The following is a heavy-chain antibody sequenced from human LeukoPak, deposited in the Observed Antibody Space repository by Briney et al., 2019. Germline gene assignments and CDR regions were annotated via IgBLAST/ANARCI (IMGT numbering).Heavy chain of an antibody. CDR3: TTGVGATYFAFDI. J-gene: IGHJ3*02. CDR1: GFTFSNAW. CDR2: IKGKTDGGTT. D-gene: IGHD1-26*01. Sequence: PGGSLRLSCAASGFTFSNAWMSWVRQAPGKGLEWVGRIKGKTDGGTTDYAAPVKGRFTISRDDSKNTLYLQMNSLKTEDTAVYYCTTGVGATYFAFDIWGQGTMVTVSS. V-gene: IGHV3-15*01.